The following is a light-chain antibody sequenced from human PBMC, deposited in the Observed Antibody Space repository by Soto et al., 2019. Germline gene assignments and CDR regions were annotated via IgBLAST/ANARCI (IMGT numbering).Light chain of an antibody. CDR1: QSLLHSNGSNY. J-gene: IGKJ1*01. Sequence: DMVMTQTPLSLSVTHGDPASISCRSSQSLLHSNGSNYLDWYLQKPGQSPQLLIYLGSNRASGVPDRFSGSGSGTDFTLKISRVEAEDVGVYYCMQPLQSWTFGQGSKVDIK. CDR2: LGS. V-gene: IGKV2-28*01. CDR3: MQPLQSWT.